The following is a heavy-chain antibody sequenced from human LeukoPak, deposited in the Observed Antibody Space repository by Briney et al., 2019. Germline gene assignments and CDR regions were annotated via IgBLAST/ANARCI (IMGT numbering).Heavy chain of an antibody. V-gene: IGHV4-4*07. CDR1: GVSISNYY. Sequence: SETLSLTCTVSGVSISNYYWSWIRQPAGKGLEWIGRIYTSGSTKYNPSLKSRVTISVDKSKNQFSLKLSSVTAADTAVYYCARGYPRPSSSNYYWGQGTLVTVSS. CDR2: IYTSGST. J-gene: IGHJ4*02. D-gene: IGHD6-6*01. CDR3: ARGYPRPSSSNYY.